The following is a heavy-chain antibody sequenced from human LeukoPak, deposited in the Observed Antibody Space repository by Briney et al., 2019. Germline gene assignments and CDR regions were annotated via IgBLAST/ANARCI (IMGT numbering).Heavy chain of an antibody. D-gene: IGHD5-12*01. Sequence: GGSLRLSCAASGFTFSSYSMNWVRQAPGKGLEWVSSISTMSNYIFYGDSVKGRFTISRDNAKNSVYLQMNSLRPEDTAVYYCSRDRLGGLDLWGQGTLVTVSS. V-gene: IGHV3-21*01. CDR1: GFTFSSYS. CDR2: ISTMSNYI. J-gene: IGHJ5*02. CDR3: SRDRLGGLDL.